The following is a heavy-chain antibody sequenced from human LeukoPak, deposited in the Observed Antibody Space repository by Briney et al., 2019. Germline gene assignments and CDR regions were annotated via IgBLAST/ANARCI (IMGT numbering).Heavy chain of an antibody. CDR1: GYTLTELS. CDR2: FDPEDGET. V-gene: IGHV1-24*01. Sequence: GASVKVSCKVSGYTLTELSMHWVRQAPGKGLEWMGGFDPEDGETIYAQKFQGRVTMTEDTSTDTAYMELRSLRSDDTAVYYCARIGIAGSPLDYWGQGTLVTVSS. D-gene: IGHD6-13*01. J-gene: IGHJ4*02. CDR3: ARIGIAGSPLDY.